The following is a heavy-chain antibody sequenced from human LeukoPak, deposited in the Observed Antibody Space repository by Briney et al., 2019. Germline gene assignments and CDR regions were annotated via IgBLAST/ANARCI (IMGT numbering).Heavy chain of an antibody. D-gene: IGHD3-10*01. Sequence: PGGSLRLSCAASGFTFSSYGMHWVRQAPGKGLEWVAVISYDGSNKYYADSVKGRFTISRDNSKNTLYLQMNSLRAEDTAVYYCAKERTLSWFGELSPPFDYWGQGTLVTVSS. J-gene: IGHJ4*02. V-gene: IGHV3-30*18. CDR1: GFTFSSYG. CDR3: AKERTLSWFGELSPPFDY. CDR2: ISYDGSNK.